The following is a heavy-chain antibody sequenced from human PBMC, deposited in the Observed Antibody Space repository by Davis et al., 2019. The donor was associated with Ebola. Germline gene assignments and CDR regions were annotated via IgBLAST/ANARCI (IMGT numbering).Heavy chain of an antibody. V-gene: IGHV5-10-1*01. CDR3: ARRYCSSTSCYYHYYGMDV. Sequence: GGSLRLSCKGSGYSFTSYWISWVRQMPGKGLEWMGRIDPSDSYTNYSPSFQGHVTISADKSISTAYLQWSSLKASDTAMYYCARRYCSSTSCYYHYYGMDVWGQGTTVTVSS. CDR1: GYSFTSYW. J-gene: IGHJ6*02. CDR2: IDPSDSYT. D-gene: IGHD2-2*01.